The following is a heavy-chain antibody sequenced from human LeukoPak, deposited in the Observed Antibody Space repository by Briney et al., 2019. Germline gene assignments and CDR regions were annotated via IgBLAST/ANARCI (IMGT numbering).Heavy chain of an antibody. CDR1: GFTFSSYS. CDR3: ARKGATTYLDY. CDR2: ISSSSSYI. V-gene: IGHV3-21*01. Sequence: GGSLRLSCAASGFTFSSYSMNWVRQAPGKGLEWVSSISSSSSYIYYADSAKGRLTISRDNAENSLYLPMTSLRAEDTAVYYCARKGATTYLDYWGQGTLVTVSS. J-gene: IGHJ4*01. D-gene: IGHD1-26*01.